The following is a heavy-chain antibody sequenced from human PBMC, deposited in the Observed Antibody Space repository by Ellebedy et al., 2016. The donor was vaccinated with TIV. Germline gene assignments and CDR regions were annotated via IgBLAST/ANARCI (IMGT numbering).Heavy chain of an antibody. CDR3: AVYDFWSGIRAFDY. Sequence: GESLKISXAASGFTFSDYYMSWIRQAPGKGLEWVSYISSSGSTIYYADSVKGRFTISRDNAKNSLYLQMNSLRAEDTAVYYCAVYDFWSGIRAFDYWGQGTLVTVSS. J-gene: IGHJ4*02. CDR2: ISSSGSTI. CDR1: GFTFSDYY. V-gene: IGHV3-11*01. D-gene: IGHD3-3*01.